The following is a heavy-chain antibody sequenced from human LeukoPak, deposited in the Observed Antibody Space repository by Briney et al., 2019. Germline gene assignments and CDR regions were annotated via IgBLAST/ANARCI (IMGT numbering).Heavy chain of an antibody. V-gene: IGHV4-59*08. D-gene: IGHD4/OR15-4a*01. J-gene: IGHJ4*02. CDR1: GGSISSYY. CDR2: IFDSGDT. Sequence: SETLSLTCTVSGGSISSYYWSWIRQTPGKGLEWIGNIFDSGDTNYNPSLQSRVTISVDTSKKQFSLKLRSVTAADTAVYYCTRRLSNGATLNYFDYWGQGTLVTVSS. CDR3: TRRLSNGATLNYFDY.